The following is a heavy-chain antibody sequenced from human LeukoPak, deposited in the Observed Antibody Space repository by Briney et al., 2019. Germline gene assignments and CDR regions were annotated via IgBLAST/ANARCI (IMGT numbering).Heavy chain of an antibody. CDR2: ISGNGGRT. J-gene: IGHJ4*02. CDR1: VFTVSSNY. Sequence: GRSLRLSCAASVFTVSSNYMSWVRQAPGKGLEWVSAISGNGGRTYYADSVKGRFTISRDNSKNTLYLQMNSLRAEDTAVYYCAKDESPRIAADNYWGQGTLVTVSS. V-gene: IGHV3-23*01. D-gene: IGHD6-25*01. CDR3: AKDESPRIAADNY.